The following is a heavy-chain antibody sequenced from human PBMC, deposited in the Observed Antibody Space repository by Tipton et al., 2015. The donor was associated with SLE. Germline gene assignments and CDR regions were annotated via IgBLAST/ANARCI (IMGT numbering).Heavy chain of an antibody. V-gene: IGHV5-51*01. D-gene: IGHD6-19*01. CDR1: GYSFTNYW. CDR3: ARHREQWLLDY. CDR2: IYFGPGDSDT. Sequence: VQLVQSGAEVKKPGESLKISCKGSGYSFTNYWIGWVRQMPGKGLELMGIIYFGPGDSDTRYSPSFQGQVTISADKSISTAYLQWSSLKASDTAMYYCARHREQWLLDYWGQGTLVTVPS. J-gene: IGHJ4*02.